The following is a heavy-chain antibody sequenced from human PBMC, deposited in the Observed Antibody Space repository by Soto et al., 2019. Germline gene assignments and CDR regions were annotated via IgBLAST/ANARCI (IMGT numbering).Heavy chain of an antibody. J-gene: IGHJ6*02. Sequence: SETLSLTCTVSGGSISSSSYYWGWIRQPPGKGLEWIGSIYYSGSTYYNPSLKSRVTISVDTSKNQFSLKLSSVTAADTAVYYCARHQYDILMGNYYYYGMDVWGQGTTVTVSS. CDR3: ARHQYDILMGNYYYYGMDV. V-gene: IGHV4-39*01. D-gene: IGHD3-9*01. CDR2: IYYSGST. CDR1: GGSISSSSYY.